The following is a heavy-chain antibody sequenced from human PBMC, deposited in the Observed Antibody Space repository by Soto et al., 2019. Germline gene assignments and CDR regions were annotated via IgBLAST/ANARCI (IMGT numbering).Heavy chain of an antibody. V-gene: IGHV1-69*13. CDR3: ASTSGWHQYYFDY. CDR2: IIPIFGTA. Sequence: SVKVSCKAFGFIFNNYAISWVRQAPGQGLEWMGWIIPIFGTANYAQKFQGRVTITADESTSTAYMELSSLRSEDTAVYYCASTSGWHQYYFDYWGQGTLVTVSS. J-gene: IGHJ4*02. CDR1: GFIFNNYA. D-gene: IGHD6-19*01.